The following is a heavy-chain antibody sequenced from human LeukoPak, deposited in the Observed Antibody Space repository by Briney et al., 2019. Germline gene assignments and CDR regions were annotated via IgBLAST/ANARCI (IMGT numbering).Heavy chain of an antibody. V-gene: IGHV3-48*02. J-gene: IGHJ4*02. CDR1: GFTFSSYS. Sequence: PGGSLRLSCAASGFTFSSYSMNWVRQAPGKWLEWVSYISSSSSTIYYAVSVKGRFTISRDNAKNSLYLQMNSLRDEDTAVYYCARDRRSSSWKRPFDYWGQGTLVTVSS. D-gene: IGHD6-13*01. CDR3: ARDRRSSSWKRPFDY. CDR2: ISSSSSTI.